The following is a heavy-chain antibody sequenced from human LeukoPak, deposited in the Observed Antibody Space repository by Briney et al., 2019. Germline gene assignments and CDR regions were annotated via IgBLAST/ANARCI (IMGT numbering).Heavy chain of an antibody. J-gene: IGHJ3*01. Sequence: GGSLRLSCAVSGFTFSGFWMSWSRQAPGKGLEWVASINSDGSEGYYADVVKGRFTIYRDNAKNSLYLQINSLRAEDTAVYYCARSSYSSSSSVWGQGTMVTVSS. CDR2: INSDGSEG. V-gene: IGHV3-7*03. CDR1: GFTFSGFW. CDR3: ARSSYSSSSSV. D-gene: IGHD6-6*01.